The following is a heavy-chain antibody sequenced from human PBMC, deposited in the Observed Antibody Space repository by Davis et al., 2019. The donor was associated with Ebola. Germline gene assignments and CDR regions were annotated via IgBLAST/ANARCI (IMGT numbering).Heavy chain of an antibody. CDR2: ISYDGSNK. CDR3: AREPIFGVVIRIDY. D-gene: IGHD3-3*01. CDR1: GFTFSSYA. V-gene: IGHV3-30-3*01. Sequence: GESLKISCAASGFTFSSYAMHWVRQAPGKGLEWVAVISYDGSNKYYADSVKGRFTISRDNSKNTLYLQMNSLRAEDTAVYYCAREPIFGVVIRIDYWGQGTLVTVSS. J-gene: IGHJ4*02.